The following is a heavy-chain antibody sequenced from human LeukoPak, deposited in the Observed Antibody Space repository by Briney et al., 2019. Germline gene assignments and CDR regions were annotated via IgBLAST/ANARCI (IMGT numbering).Heavy chain of an antibody. V-gene: IGHV4-59*08. CDR2: IYYSGST. D-gene: IGHD1-1*01. Sequence: PSETLSLTCTVSGGSISNYHWSWIRQPPGKGLEWTGYIYYSGSTKYNPSLKSRATISVDTSKNQFSLKVTSVTASDTAVYYCARGRYNDGLLRHWGQGTLVTVSS. CDR3: ARGRYNDGLLRH. CDR1: GGSISNYH. J-gene: IGHJ1*01.